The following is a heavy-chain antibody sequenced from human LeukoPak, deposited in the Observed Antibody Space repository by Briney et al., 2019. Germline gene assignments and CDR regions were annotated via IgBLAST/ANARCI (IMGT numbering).Heavy chain of an antibody. Sequence: GRSLRLSCAASGFTFSSYAKHWVRQAPGKGLEWVAVISYDGSNKYYADSVKGRFTISRDNSKNTLYLQMNSLRAEDTAVYYCARDDCSSTSCYGWFDPWGQGTLVTVSS. CDR1: GFTFSSYA. CDR2: ISYDGSNK. V-gene: IGHV3-30*04. J-gene: IGHJ5*02. CDR3: ARDDCSSTSCYGWFDP. D-gene: IGHD2-2*01.